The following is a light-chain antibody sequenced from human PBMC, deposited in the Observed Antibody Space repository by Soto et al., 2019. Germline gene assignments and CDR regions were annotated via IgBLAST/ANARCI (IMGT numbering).Light chain of an antibody. J-gene: IGKJ1*01. CDR1: QSMSSW. Sequence: DIQMTQSPSTLSASVGDRVTITCRASQSMSSWLAGYQQKPGKAPKLLIYKASSLESGVPSRFSGSGSGTEFTHTISSLQPDDFATYCCQQYNSSPWTFGQGTQGEIK. CDR2: KAS. V-gene: IGKV1-5*03. CDR3: QQYNSSPWT.